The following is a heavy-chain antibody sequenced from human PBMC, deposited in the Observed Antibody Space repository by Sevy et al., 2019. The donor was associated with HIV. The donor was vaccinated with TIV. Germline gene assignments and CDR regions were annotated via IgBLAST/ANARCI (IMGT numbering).Heavy chain of an antibody. CDR2: ISGSGGST. CDR3: AKDGYKPSVGDENYYYYMDV. V-gene: IGHV3-23*01. CDR1: GFTFSSYA. Sequence: GGSLRLSCAASGFTFSSYAMSWVRQAPGKGLEWVSAISGSGGSTYYADSVKGRFTISKDNSKNTLYLQRNRLGAEDTAVYYCAKDGYKPSVGDENYYYYMDVWGKGTTVTVSS. J-gene: IGHJ6*03. D-gene: IGHD1-20*01.